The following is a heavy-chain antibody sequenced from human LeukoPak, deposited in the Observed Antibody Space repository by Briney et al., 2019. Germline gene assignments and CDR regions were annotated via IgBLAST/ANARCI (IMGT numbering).Heavy chain of an antibody. CDR2: ISSSSSYI. D-gene: IGHD1/OR15-1a*01. CDR3: ARASRLTDWNSGYYFDY. J-gene: IGHJ4*02. V-gene: IGHV3-21*01. CDR1: GFTFSSYS. Sequence: GGSLRLSCAASGFTFSSYSMNWVRQAPGKGLEWVSSISSSSSYIYYADSVKGRFTISRDNAKNSLYLQMYSLRAEDTAVYYCARASRLTDWNSGYYFDYWGQGTLVTVSS.